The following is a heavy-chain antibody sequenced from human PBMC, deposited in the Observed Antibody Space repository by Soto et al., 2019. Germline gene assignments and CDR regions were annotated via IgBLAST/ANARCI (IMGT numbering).Heavy chain of an antibody. CDR1: GFTFSSNW. V-gene: IGHV3-74*01. D-gene: IGHD6-19*01. Sequence: EVQLVESGGGLVQPGGSLRLSCAASGFTFSSNWMHWVRQGPGKGLVWVARIDNDGSSRDYADSVKGRFTISRDNAKNTLYLEMSSXXAEDTAVYXXXTXXGWXXPDYWGQGTLVTVSS. J-gene: IGHJ4*02. CDR3: XTXXGWXXPDY. CDR2: IDNDGSSR.